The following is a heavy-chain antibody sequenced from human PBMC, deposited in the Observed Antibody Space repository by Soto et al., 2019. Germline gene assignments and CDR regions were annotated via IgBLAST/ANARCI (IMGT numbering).Heavy chain of an antibody. Sequence: EVQLLESGGGLVQPGGSLRLSCAASGFTFSSYAMSWVRQAPGKGLEWVSAISGSGGSTYYADSVKGRFTISRDNSKNTLYRQMNSLRAEDTAVYYCARRTSGWVGESDYWGQGTLVTVSS. CDR1: GFTFSSYA. J-gene: IGHJ4*02. D-gene: IGHD2-2*01. CDR2: ISGSGGST. V-gene: IGHV3-23*01. CDR3: ARRTSGWVGESDY.